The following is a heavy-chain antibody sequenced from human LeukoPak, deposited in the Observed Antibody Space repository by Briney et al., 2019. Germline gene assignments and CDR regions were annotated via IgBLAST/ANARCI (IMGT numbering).Heavy chain of an antibody. CDR2: IRYDGSNK. CDR3: AKGRGLSYDYGVDY. D-gene: IGHD4-17*01. CDR1: GFTFSSYG. V-gene: IGHV3-30*02. J-gene: IGHJ4*02. Sequence: GGSLRLSCAASGFTFSSYGMHWVRQAPGKGLEWVAFIRYDGSNKYYADSVKGRFTISRDNAKNSLYLQMNSLRAEDMALCYCAKGRGLSYDYGVDYWGQGTLVTVSS.